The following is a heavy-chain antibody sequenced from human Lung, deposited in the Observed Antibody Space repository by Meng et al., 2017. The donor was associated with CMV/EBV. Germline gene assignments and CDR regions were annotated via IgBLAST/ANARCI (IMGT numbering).Heavy chain of an antibody. CDR1: GYSISSGYY. Sequence: GSLRLSXTVSGYSISSGYYWGWIRQPPGKGLEWIGSIYHSGSTYYNPSLKSRVTISVDTSNNQLSLKLSAVTAADTAVNYYARVSCSSTNCYDYWGQGTLVTVSS. CDR2: IYHSGST. V-gene: IGHV4-38-2*02. CDR3: ARVSCSSTNCYDY. J-gene: IGHJ4*02. D-gene: IGHD2-2*01.